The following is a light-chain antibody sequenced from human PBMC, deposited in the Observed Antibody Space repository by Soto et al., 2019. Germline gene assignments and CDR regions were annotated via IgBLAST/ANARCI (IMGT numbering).Light chain of an antibody. Sequence: QSALTQPASVSGSPGQSITISCSGTTNDIGGYNYVSWYQHHPGKVPKVIIYEVRNRPSGVSNRFSGSKSGNTASLTISGLQAADEADYYCCSYTVSATLVFGGGTQLTVL. CDR1: TNDIGGYNY. CDR2: EVR. CDR3: CSYTVSATLV. V-gene: IGLV2-14*01. J-gene: IGLJ3*02.